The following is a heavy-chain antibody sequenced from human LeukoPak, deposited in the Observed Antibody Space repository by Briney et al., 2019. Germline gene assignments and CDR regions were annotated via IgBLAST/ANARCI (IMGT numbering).Heavy chain of an antibody. CDR3: ARVIGGIRYFDWYNWFDP. Sequence: GGSLRLSCAASGFTFSDYYMSWIRQAPGKGLEWVSYISSSSSYTNYADSVKGRFTISRDNVKNSLYLQMNSLRAEDTAVYYCARVIGGIRYFDWYNWFDPWGQGTLVTVSS. CDR2: ISSSSSYT. V-gene: IGHV3-11*05. J-gene: IGHJ5*02. D-gene: IGHD3-9*01. CDR1: GFTFSDYY.